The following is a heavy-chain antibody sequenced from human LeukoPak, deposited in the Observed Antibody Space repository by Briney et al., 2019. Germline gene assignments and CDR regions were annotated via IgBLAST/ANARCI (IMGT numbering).Heavy chain of an antibody. CDR2: IYYSGTT. J-gene: IGHJ4*02. CDR1: GVSISSSSNY. Sequence: SETLSLTCNVSGVSISSSSNYWGWIRQPPGKGLEWIGSIYYSGTTYYNPSLKSRVTISVDTSKNQFSLKLSSVTAADTAVYYCATTTIRLGYWGQGTLVTVSS. V-gene: IGHV4-39*07. D-gene: IGHD1-26*01. CDR3: ATTTIRLGY.